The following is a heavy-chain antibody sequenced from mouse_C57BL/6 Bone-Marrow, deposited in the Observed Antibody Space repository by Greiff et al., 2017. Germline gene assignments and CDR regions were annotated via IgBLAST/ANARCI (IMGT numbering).Heavy chain of an antibody. J-gene: IGHJ4*01. CDR1: GYTFTSYW. V-gene: IGHV1-55*01. CDR3: AIPYGYDDAMDY. CDR2: IYPGSGST. Sequence: QVQLQQPGAELVKPGASVKMSCKASGYTFTSYWITWVKQRPGQGLEWIGDIYPGSGSTNYNEKFKSKATLTVDTSSSTAYMQLISLTSEDSAVYYCAIPYGYDDAMDYWGQGTSVTVSA. D-gene: IGHD2-2*01.